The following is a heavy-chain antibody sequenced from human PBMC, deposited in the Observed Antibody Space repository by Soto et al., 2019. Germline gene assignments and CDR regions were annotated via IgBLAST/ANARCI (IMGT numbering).Heavy chain of an antibody. Sequence: ASVKVSCKASGYTFTSYDINWVRQATGQGLEWMGWMNPNSGNTAYAQKIQGRVTMTRNTSISTAYMELSSLRSEDTAVYYCAREGGYSYGFGYWGQGTLVTVSS. J-gene: IGHJ4*02. CDR2: MNPNSGNT. D-gene: IGHD5-18*01. CDR3: AREGGYSYGFGY. CDR1: GYTFTSYD. V-gene: IGHV1-8*01.